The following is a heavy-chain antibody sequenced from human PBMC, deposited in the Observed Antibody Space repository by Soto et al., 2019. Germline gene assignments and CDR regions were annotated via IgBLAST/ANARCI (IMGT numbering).Heavy chain of an antibody. D-gene: IGHD3-10*01. CDR3: AAEYYYGSGSYYNSFDY. CDR2: IIPIFGTT. CDR1: GGTFSSYV. Sequence: SVKVSCKASGGTFSSYVISWVRQAPGQGLEWMGGIIPIFGTTDYAQKFQGRVTITADESTSTAYMELSSLRSEDTAVYYCAAEYYYGSGSYYNSFDYWGQGTLVTVS. J-gene: IGHJ4*02. V-gene: IGHV1-69*13.